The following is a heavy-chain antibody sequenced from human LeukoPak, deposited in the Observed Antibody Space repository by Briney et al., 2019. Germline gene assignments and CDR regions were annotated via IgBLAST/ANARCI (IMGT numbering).Heavy chain of an antibody. D-gene: IGHD3/OR15-3a*01. CDR3: ARDGGLDWNFSGP. J-gene: IGHJ5*02. V-gene: IGHV4-30-2*01. CDR1: GGSISSGGYY. Sequence: ASETLSLTCTVSGGSISSGGYYWSWIRQPPGKGLEWIGYIYHSGSTYYNPSLKSRVTISVDRSKNQFSLKLSSVTAADTAVYYCARDGGLDWNFSGPWGQGTLVTVSS. CDR2: IYHSGST.